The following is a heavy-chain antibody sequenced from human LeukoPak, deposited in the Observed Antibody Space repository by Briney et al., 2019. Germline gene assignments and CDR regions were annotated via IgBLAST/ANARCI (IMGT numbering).Heavy chain of an antibody. CDR3: ARDLTTSYYYYYYMDV. D-gene: IGHD4/OR15-4a*01. CDR1: GYTFTSYG. CDR2: ISAYNGNT. J-gene: IGHJ6*03. Sequence: ASVKVSCKASGYTFTSYGISWVRQAPGQGLEWMGWISAYNGNTNYAQKLQGRVTMTTDTSTSTAYMELRSLRSDDTAVYYCARDLTTSYYYYYYMDVWGKGTTVTVSS. V-gene: IGHV1-18*01.